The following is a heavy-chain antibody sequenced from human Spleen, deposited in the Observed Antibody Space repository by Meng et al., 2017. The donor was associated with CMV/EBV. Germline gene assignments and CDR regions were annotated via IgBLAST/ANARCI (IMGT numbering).Heavy chain of an antibody. J-gene: IGHJ4*02. V-gene: IGHV5-51*01. CDR3: ARRGVVVPAAFDY. CDR1: GYSFTSYW. CDR2: IYPGDSET. D-gene: IGHD2-2*01. Sequence: KVSYKGSGYSFTSYWIGWVRQMPGKGLEWLGIIYPGDSETRYSPFFQGQGTIPADKSISTAYLQWSSLKASDTAMYYCARRGVVVPAAFDYWGQGTLVTVSS.